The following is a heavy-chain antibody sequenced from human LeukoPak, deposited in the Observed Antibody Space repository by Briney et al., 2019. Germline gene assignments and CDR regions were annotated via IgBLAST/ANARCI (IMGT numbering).Heavy chain of an antibody. Sequence: SETLSLTCTVSGGSISSYYWSWIWQPAGKGLEWIGRIYTSGSTNYNPSLKSRVTMSVDTSKNQFSLKLSSVTAADTAVYYCARTTIAVAGPYHPYYYYGMDVWGQGTTVTVSS. CDR2: IYTSGST. J-gene: IGHJ6*02. V-gene: IGHV4-4*07. CDR1: GGSISSYY. D-gene: IGHD6-19*01. CDR3: ARTTIAVAGPYHPYYYYGMDV.